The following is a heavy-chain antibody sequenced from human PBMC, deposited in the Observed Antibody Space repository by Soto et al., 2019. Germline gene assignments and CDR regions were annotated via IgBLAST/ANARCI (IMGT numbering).Heavy chain of an antibody. V-gene: IGHV3-23*01. D-gene: IGHD3-10*01. J-gene: IGHJ4*02. Sequence: GGSLRLSCAASGFTFSSYAMSWVRQAPGKGLEWVSAISGSGGSTNYADSVEGRFTISRDNSKNTLYRQMNSLRAEDTAVYYCAKGRRVYGSGSYYFDYWGQGTLVTVSS. CDR1: GFTFSSYA. CDR2: ISGSGGST. CDR3: AKGRRVYGSGSYYFDY.